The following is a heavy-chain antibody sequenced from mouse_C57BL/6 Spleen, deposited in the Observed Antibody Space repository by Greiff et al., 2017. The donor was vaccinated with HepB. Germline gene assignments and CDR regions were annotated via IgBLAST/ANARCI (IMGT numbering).Heavy chain of an antibody. CDR2: IHPNSGST. Sequence: QVQLKQPGAELVKPGASVKLSCKASGYTFTSYWMHWVKQRPGQGLEWIGMIHPNSGSTNYNEKFKSKATLTVDKSSSTAYMQLSSLTSEDSAVYYCASDGDWVDYWGQGTTLTVSS. V-gene: IGHV1-64*01. CDR1: GYTFTSYW. CDR3: ASDGDWVDY. J-gene: IGHJ2*01. D-gene: IGHD4-1*01.